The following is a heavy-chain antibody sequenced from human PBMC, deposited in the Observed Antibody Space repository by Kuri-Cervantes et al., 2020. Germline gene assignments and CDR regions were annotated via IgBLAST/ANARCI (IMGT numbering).Heavy chain of an antibody. J-gene: IGHJ6*03. CDR2: INPNSGGT. CDR3: ARAGYCSSTSCYAVYMDG. Sequence: ASVKVSCKASGYTFTSYAMNWVRQAPGQGLEWMGWINPNSGGTNYAQKFQGWVTMTRDTSISTAYMELSRLRSDDTAVYYCARAGYCSSTSCYAVYMDGWGKGTTVTVSS. V-gene: IGHV1-2*04. D-gene: IGHD2-2*01. CDR1: GYTFTSYA.